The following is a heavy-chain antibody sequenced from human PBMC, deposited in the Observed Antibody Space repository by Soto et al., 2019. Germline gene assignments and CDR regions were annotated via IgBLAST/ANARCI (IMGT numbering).Heavy chain of an antibody. D-gene: IGHD3-3*01. V-gene: IGHV1-18*04. CDR2: ISAYNGNT. CDR3: ARAKPTYYDFWSGYYYYYGMDV. CDR1: GYTFTSYG. J-gene: IGHJ6*02. Sequence: AASVKVSCKASGYTFTSYGISWVRQAPGQGLEWMGWISAYNGNTNYAQKLQGRVTMTTDTSTRTAYMELRSLRSDDTPVYFCARAKPTYYDFWSGYYYYYGMDVWGQGTTVTVSS.